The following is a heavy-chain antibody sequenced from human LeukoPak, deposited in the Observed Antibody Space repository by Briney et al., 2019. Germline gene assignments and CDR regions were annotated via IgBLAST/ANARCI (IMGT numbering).Heavy chain of an antibody. Sequence: GGCLRLSCAASGFAFSTYWMDWVRQAPGEGLEWVGNVNQDGSVKHYVDSVRGRFTISRDNARNSVYLQMSALRVEDTAVYYCTRDFVFWGQGSLVTASS. J-gene: IGHJ4*02. CDR3: TRDFVF. CDR1: GFAFSTYW. V-gene: IGHV3-7*01. D-gene: IGHD3-3*01. CDR2: VNQDGSVK.